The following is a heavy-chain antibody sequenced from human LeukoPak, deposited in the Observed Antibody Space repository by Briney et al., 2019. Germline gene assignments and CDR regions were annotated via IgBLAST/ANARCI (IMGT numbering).Heavy chain of an antibody. D-gene: IGHD2-15*01. CDR2: ISGSGGST. J-gene: IGHJ6*02. Sequence: GGSLRLSCAASGFTFSSYAMSWVRQAPGKGLEWVSAISGSGGSTYYADSVKGRFTISRDNSKNTLYLQMNSLRAEDTAVYYCAKVGCSGGSCYSSRYYYYGMDVWGQGTTVTVSS. CDR1: GFTFSSYA. V-gene: IGHV3-23*01. CDR3: AKVGCSGGSCYSSRYYYYGMDV.